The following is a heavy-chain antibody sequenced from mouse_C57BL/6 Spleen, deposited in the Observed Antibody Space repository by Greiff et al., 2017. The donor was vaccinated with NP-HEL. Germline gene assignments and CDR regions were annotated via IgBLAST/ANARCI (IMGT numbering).Heavy chain of an antibody. CDR1: GYAFSSSW. Sequence: VQLQESGPELVKPGASVKISCKASGYAFSSSWMNWVKQRPGKGLEWIGRIYPGDGDTNYNGKFKGKATLTADKSSSTAYMQLSSLTSEDSAVYFCAVTTVGDFDVWGTGTTVTVSS. CDR2: IYPGDGDT. D-gene: IGHD1-1*01. J-gene: IGHJ1*03. CDR3: AVTTVGDFDV. V-gene: IGHV1-82*01.